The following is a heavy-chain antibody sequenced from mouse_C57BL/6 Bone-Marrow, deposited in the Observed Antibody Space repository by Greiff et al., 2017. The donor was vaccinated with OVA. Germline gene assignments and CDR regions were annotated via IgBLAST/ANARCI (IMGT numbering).Heavy chain of an antibody. Sequence: QVQLQQPGAELVRPGTSVKLSCKASGYTFTSYWMHWVKQRPGQGLEWIGVIDPSDSYTNYNQKFKGKATLTVDTSSSTAYMQLSSLTSEDSAVYYCAKRPGWGYYAMDYWGQGTSVTVSS. J-gene: IGHJ4*01. V-gene: IGHV1-59*01. CDR3: AKRPGWGYYAMDY. CDR2: IDPSDSYT. D-gene: IGHD2-12*01. CDR1: GYTFTSYW.